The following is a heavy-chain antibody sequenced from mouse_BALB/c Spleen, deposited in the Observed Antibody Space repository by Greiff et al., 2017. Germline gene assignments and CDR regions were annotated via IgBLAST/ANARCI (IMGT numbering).Heavy chain of an antibody. CDR2: ISYDGSN. Sequence: EVQRVESGPGLVKPSQSLSLTCSVTGYSITSGYYWYWIRQFPGNQLEWMGYISYDGSNNYNPSLKNRISITRDTSKNQFVLKLNSVTTEDTATYYCARSYGYDGAMDYWGQGTSVTVSS. V-gene: IGHV3-6*02. D-gene: IGHD2-2*01. J-gene: IGHJ4*01. CDR1: GYSITSGYY. CDR3: ARSYGYDGAMDY.